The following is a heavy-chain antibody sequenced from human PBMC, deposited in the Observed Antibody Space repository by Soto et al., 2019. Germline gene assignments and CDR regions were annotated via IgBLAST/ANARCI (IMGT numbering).Heavy chain of an antibody. CDR1: GGSISSYY. V-gene: IGHV4-59*08. Sequence: SETLSLTCTVSGGSISSYYWSWIRQPPGKGLEWIGYIYYSGSTNYNPSLKSRVTISVDTSKNQFSLKLSSVTAADTAVYYCARHPSPPRGPITLYYYYYMDGWGKGTTVTVSS. CDR3: ARHPSPPRGPITLYYYYYMDG. J-gene: IGHJ6*03. D-gene: IGHD3-10*01. CDR2: IYYSGST.